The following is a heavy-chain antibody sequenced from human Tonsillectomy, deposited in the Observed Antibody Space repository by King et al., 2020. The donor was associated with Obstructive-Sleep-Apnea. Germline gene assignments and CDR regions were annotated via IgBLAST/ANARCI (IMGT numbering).Heavy chain of an antibody. Sequence: QLQESGPGLVKPSETLSLTCTVSGGSVSSGSYYWGWIRQPPGKGLEWIGSLYYSGSTYYNPSLKSRVTMSVDTSKNQFSLKLSSVTAADTAVYYCARVIGLYGSWTIDYWGQGTLVTVSS. CDR2: LYYSGST. V-gene: IGHV4-39*07. CDR1: GGSVSSGSYY. CDR3: ARVIGLYGSWTIDY. J-gene: IGHJ4*02. D-gene: IGHD3-10*01.